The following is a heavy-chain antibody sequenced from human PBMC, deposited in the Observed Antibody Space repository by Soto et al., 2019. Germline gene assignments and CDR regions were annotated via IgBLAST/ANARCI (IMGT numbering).Heavy chain of an antibody. CDR2: IDSTSKTI. Sequence: EVQLVESGGGLVQPGGSLRVSCAASGFTFSTYSMNWVRQAPGKGLEWLSYIDSTSKTIYYADSVKGRFIISRDNAKNSLYLQMKSLRDEDTAVYHCARGGVTTIFGDSWGQGTLVTVSS. CDR3: ARGGVTTIFGDS. CDR1: GFTFSTYS. D-gene: IGHD5-12*01. V-gene: IGHV3-48*02. J-gene: IGHJ4*02.